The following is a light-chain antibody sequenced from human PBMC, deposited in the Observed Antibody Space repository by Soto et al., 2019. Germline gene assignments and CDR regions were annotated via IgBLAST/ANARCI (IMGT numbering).Light chain of an antibody. Sequence: DIVLSQSPPTLSLSPGERATVVWGASQSLSSYLAWYQQKPGQAPRLLIYGASRRATGFPARFSGSGSGTDFTLTISSLQSEDFAVYYCQQYDNWPWTFGQGTKV. CDR3: QQYDNWPWT. CDR1: QSLSSY. CDR2: GAS. V-gene: IGKV3-15*01. J-gene: IGKJ1*01.